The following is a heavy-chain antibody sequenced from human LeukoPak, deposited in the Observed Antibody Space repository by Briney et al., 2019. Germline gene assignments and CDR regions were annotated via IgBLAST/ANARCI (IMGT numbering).Heavy chain of an antibody. CDR2: FDPEDGET. J-gene: IGHJ6*03. Sequence: ASVKVSCKVSGYTLTELSIHWVRQAPGKGLEWMGGFDPEDGETIYAQRFQGRVTMTEDTSTDTAYMELSSLRSEDAAVYYCARGSRSPYYYYYYMDVWGKGTTVTVSS. CDR3: ARGSRSPYYYYYYMDV. D-gene: IGHD2-15*01. V-gene: IGHV1-24*01. CDR1: GYTLTELS.